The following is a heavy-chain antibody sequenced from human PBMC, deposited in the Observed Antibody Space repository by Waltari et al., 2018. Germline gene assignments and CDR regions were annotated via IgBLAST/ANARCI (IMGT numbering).Heavy chain of an antibody. CDR2: IYYSGST. CDR1: GGSISSYY. V-gene: IGHV4-59*01. D-gene: IGHD6-13*01. J-gene: IGHJ5*02. CDR3: AREGSSRYNGWFDP. Sequence: QVQLQESGPGLVKPSETLSLTCTVSGGSISSYYWSWIRQPPGKGLEWIGYIYYSGSTNSNPSLRSRVTISVDTSKNQFSLKLSSVTAADTAVYYCAREGSSRYNGWFDPWGQGTLVTVSS.